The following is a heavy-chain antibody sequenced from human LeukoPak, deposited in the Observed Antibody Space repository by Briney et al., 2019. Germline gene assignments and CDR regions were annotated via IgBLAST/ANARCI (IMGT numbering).Heavy chain of an antibody. V-gene: IGHV4-39*07. D-gene: IGHD4-17*01. CDR3: ARATVTTTTWFDP. Sequence: PSETLSLTCTVSGGSISSSSYYWGWIRQPPGKGLEWIGSIYYSGSTYYNPSLKSRVTISVDTSKNQFSLKLSSVTAADTAVYYCARATVTTTTWFDPWGQGTLVTVSS. CDR1: GGSISSSSYY. CDR2: IYYSGST. J-gene: IGHJ5*02.